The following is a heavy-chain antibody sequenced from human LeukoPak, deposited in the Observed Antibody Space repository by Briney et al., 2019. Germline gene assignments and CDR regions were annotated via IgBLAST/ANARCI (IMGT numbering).Heavy chain of an antibody. V-gene: IGHV4-59*01. CDR1: GGSISTYY. D-gene: IGHD3-22*01. Sequence: PSETLSLTCTVSGGSISTYYWSWIRQPPGKGLEWIGYIFYSGGTNYNPSLKSRVTISVDTSKNQFSLKLSSVTAADTALYYCARGNSYYDSSGYFPWESFQHWGQGTLVTVSS. CDR3: ARGNSYYDSSGYFPWESFQH. CDR2: IFYSGGT. J-gene: IGHJ1*01.